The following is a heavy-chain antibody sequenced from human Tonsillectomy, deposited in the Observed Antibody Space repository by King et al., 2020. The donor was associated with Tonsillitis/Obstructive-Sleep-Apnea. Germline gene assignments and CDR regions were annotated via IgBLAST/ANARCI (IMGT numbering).Heavy chain of an antibody. Sequence: VQLVESGGGVVQPGRSLRLSCAASGFTFSSYGMHWVRQAPGKGLEWVAVIWYDGSNKYYADSVKGRFTISRDNSRNTLYLQMNSLSAEDTAVYYCARGDCSSTSCYHAEYWGQGTLVTVSS. CDR1: GFTFSSYG. V-gene: IGHV3-33*01. D-gene: IGHD2-2*01. J-gene: IGHJ4*02. CDR2: IWYDGSNK. CDR3: ARGDCSSTSCYHAEY.